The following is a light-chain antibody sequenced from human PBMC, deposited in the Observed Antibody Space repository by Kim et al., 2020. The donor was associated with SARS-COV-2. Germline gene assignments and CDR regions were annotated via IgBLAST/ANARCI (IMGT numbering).Light chain of an antibody. Sequence: AFVGDRVTITCRASQSISAWLVWYQQKPGQAPNPLIYEASRLETGVPSRFSGSGFGTDFTLTISSLQPDDFATYFCQQYTKSPWTFGQGTKVDIK. CDR1: QSISAW. V-gene: IGKV1-5*01. CDR3: QQYTKSPWT. J-gene: IGKJ1*01. CDR2: EAS.